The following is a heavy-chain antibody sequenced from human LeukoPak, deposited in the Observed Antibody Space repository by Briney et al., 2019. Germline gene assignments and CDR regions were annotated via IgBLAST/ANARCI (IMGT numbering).Heavy chain of an antibody. CDR1: GGSFSGYY. V-gene: IGHV4-34*01. D-gene: IGHD1-20*01. CDR3: ARGGYNWNY. J-gene: IGHJ4*02. CDR2: INHSGST. Sequence: SETLSLTCAVYGGSFSGYYWSWIRQPPGKGLEWIGEINHSGSTNYNPSLKSRVTISVDTSKNQSSLKLSSVTAADTAVYYCARGGYNWNYWGQGTLVTVSS.